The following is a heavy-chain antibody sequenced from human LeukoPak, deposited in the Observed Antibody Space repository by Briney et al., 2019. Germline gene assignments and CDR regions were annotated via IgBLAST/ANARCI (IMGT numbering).Heavy chain of an antibody. CDR3: AKDVLYHSYDNSGYLFDF. J-gene: IGHJ4*02. Sequence: GRSLRLSCAASGLTFSTYGMHWVRQAPGKGLEWVAVISYDGSNKYYADSVKGRFTISRDNSRNTFYLQMSSLRVEDTAVYYCAKDVLYHSYDNSGYLFDFWGQGTLVTVSS. CDR1: GLTFSTYG. CDR2: ISYDGSNK. D-gene: IGHD3-22*01. V-gene: IGHV3-30*18.